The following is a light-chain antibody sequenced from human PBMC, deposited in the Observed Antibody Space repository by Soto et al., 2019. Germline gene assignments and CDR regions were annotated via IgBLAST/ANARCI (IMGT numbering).Light chain of an antibody. J-gene: IGKJ3*01. CDR3: QPYDDLPFT. CDR1: QNINIY. Sequence: DIQMTQSPSSLSASVGYIVTITCQASQNINIYLNWYQQSPGRAPKLLIYDASSLEKGVPSRFSGTGYGTHFTWTISSLQPEDIETYYCQPYDDLPFTFGPGTKVDIK. V-gene: IGKV1-33*01. CDR2: DAS.